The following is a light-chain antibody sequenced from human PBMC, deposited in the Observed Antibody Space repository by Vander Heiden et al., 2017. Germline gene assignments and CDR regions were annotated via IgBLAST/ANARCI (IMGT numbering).Light chain of an antibody. J-gene: IGKJ1*01. CDR2: AAS. V-gene: IGKV1-39*01. CDR3: QQGYSTPQT. Sequence: DIQMTQSRSSLSASVGDRVTITCLASQSISSYLNWYQQKPGKAPKLLIYAASSLQSGVPSRFSGSGSGTDFTLTISSLQPEDFATYYCQQGYSTPQTFGQGTKVEIK. CDR1: QSISSY.